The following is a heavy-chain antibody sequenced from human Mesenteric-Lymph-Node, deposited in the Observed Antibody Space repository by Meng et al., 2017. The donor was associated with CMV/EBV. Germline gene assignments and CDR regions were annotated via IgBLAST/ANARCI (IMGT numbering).Heavy chain of an antibody. CDR2: INPDGSST. J-gene: IGHJ4*02. D-gene: IGHD3-9*01. Sequence: GGSLRLSCAASGFTFSSHWMHWVRQAPGKGLVWVSRINPDGSSTSYADSVKGRFTISRDNAKNTVYLQMNSLRAEDTAVYYCVRLNTLTPFDYWGQGTLVTSPQ. CDR1: GFTFSSHW. CDR3: VRLNTLTPFDY. V-gene: IGHV3-74*01.